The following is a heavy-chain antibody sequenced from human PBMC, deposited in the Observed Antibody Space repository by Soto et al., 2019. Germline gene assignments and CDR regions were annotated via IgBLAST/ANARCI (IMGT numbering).Heavy chain of an antibody. CDR2: ISAYDGYT. Sequence: ASVKVSCKASGYTFTSYGINWVRQAPGQGLEWLGWISAYDGYTNYAQILQGRVSMTTDTSTKTAYMELRSLRSDDTAMYYCARVVFYDSSGARNYYYYGMNVWGRGTTVTVSS. J-gene: IGHJ6*02. CDR1: GYTFTSYG. D-gene: IGHD3-22*01. V-gene: IGHV1-18*01. CDR3: ARVVFYDSSGARNYYYYGMNV.